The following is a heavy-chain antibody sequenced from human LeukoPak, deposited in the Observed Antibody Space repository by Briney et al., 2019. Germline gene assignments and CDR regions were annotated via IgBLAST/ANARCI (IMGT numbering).Heavy chain of an antibody. D-gene: IGHD5-24*01. CDR3: ARGRDGYNSGAFDI. CDR1: RFTFTDYY. V-gene: IGHV3-11*04. J-gene: IGHJ3*02. CDR2: ISNSGSST. Sequence: PGGSLRLSCAASRFTFTDYYMSWIRQAPGKGLEWVSYISNSGSSTYYADSVKGRFTISRDIAKNPLYLQMNSLRAEDTAVYSCARGRDGYNSGAFDIWGQGTMVTVSS.